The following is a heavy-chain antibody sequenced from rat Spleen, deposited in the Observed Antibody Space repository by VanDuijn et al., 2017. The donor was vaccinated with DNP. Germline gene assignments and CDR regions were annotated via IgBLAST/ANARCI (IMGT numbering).Heavy chain of an antibody. CDR2: ISTSGGST. Sequence: EVQLVESGGGLVQPGRSLKVSCAASGFTFSNYDMAWVRQAPTKGLEWVASISTSGGSTYYRDSVKGRFTVSRDNAKSTLYLQMDSLRSEDTATYYCARRGYYGSYWYFDFWGPGTMVTVSS. CDR1: GFTFSNYD. CDR3: ARRGYYGSYWYFDF. V-gene: IGHV5-25*01. D-gene: IGHD1-6*01. J-gene: IGHJ1*01.